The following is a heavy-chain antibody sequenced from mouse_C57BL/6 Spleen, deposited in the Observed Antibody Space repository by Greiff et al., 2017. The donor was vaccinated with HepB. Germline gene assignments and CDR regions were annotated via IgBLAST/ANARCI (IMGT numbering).Heavy chain of an antibody. D-gene: IGHD3-1*01. Sequence: VHLVESGPELVKPGASVKISCKASGYTFTDYYINWVKQRPGQGLEWIRWIFPGSGSTYYNEKFKGKATLTVDKSSSTAYMLLSSLTSEDSAVYFCAREHQARGYYAMDYWGQGTSVTVSS. V-gene: IGHV1-75*01. CDR2: IFPGSGST. CDR1: GYTFTDYY. J-gene: IGHJ4*01. CDR3: AREHQARGYYAMDY.